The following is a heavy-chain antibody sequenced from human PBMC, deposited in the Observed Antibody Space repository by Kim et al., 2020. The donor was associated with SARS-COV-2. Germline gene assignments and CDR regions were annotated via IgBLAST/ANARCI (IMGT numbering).Heavy chain of an antibody. CDR3: ASPKTLYCSGGSCYPRELDY. D-gene: IGHD2-15*01. Sequence: GGSLRLSCAASGFTFSSYSMNWVRQAPGKGLEWVSSISSSSSYIYYADSVKGRFTISRDNAKNSLYLQMSSLRAEDTAVYYCASPKTLYCSGGSCYPRELDYWGQGTLVTVSS. CDR1: GFTFSSYS. J-gene: IGHJ4*02. V-gene: IGHV3-21*01. CDR2: ISSSSSYI.